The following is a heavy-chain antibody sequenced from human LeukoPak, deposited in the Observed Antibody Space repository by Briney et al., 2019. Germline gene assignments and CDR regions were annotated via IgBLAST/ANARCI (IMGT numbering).Heavy chain of an antibody. CDR2: ISAAGTT. Sequence: SETLSLTCTVAVGSISSGGYYWSWIRQPPGKGLEWIAYISAAGTTFYSPSLKGRVTISLDRSKNQFSLNLTSITAADTAVYYCAGQNVPTPHDYWGQGTQVTVSS. CDR3: AGQNVPTPHDY. V-gene: IGHV4-30-2*01. J-gene: IGHJ4*02. CDR1: VGSISSGGYY. D-gene: IGHD2-2*01.